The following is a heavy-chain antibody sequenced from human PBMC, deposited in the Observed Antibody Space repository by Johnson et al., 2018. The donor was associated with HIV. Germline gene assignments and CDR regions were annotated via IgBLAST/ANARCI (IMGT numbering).Heavy chain of an antibody. D-gene: IGHD3-16*02. CDR1: GFTFINAW. J-gene: IGHJ3*02. CDR2: IKSKTDGGTT. CDR3: TTAIVIDAFDI. Sequence: VQLVESGGGLVKPGGSLRLSCAASGFTFINAWMSWVRQAPGKGLEWVGRIKSKTDGGTTDYAAPVKGRFTISRDDSKNTLYLQMNSLTTEDTAVYYCTTAIVIDAFDIWGQGTMVTVSS. V-gene: IGHV3-15*01.